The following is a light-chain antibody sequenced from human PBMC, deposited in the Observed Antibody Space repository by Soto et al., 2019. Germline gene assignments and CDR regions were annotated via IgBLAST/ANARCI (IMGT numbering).Light chain of an antibody. J-gene: IGKJ1*01. CDR2: ASS. V-gene: IGKV1-5*01. Sequence: DIHRTHAPSTLSASVLYRVTITCLSSQSIGRFLSLYQHQPGKAPKLLIYASSTLESGAPSRFSGTGSGTEFTFSITSLQPEDFGTYYCQQCYMGWTFGQGTKVDIK. CDR1: QSIGRF. CDR3: QQCYMGWT.